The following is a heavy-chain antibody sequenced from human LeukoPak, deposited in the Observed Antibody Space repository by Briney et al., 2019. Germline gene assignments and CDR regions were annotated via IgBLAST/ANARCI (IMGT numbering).Heavy chain of an antibody. V-gene: IGHV3-74*01. CDR3: ARDRPTYYYDSSGS. CDR1: GFTFSSYW. D-gene: IGHD3-22*01. J-gene: IGHJ5*02. Sequence: GGSLRLSCAASGFTFSSYWMHWVRHAPGKGLVWVSRINSDGSSTSYADSVKGRFTISRDNVKNTLYLQMNSLRAEDTAVYYCARDRPTYYYDSSGSWGQGTLVTVSS. CDR2: INSDGSST.